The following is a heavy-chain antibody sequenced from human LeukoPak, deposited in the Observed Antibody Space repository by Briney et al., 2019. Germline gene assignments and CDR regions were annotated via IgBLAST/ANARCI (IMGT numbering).Heavy chain of an antibody. CDR1: GYTFTSYY. V-gene: IGHV1-46*01. J-gene: IGHJ3*02. Sequence: ASVSVSCKASGYTFTSYYMHWVRRAPGHGLEWMGIINPSGGSTSYAQKFQGRVTMTRDTSTSTVYMELSSLSSEDTAVYYCARGGRERYSSGWTDAFDIWGQVTMVTVSS. CDR2: INPSGGST. D-gene: IGHD6-19*01. CDR3: ARGGRERYSSGWTDAFDI.